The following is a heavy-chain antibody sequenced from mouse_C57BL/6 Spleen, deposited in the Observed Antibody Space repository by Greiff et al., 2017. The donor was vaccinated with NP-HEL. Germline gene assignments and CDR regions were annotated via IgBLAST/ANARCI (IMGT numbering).Heavy chain of an antibody. CDR2: IWSGGST. Sequence: QVQLQQSGPGLVQPSQSLSITCTVSGFSLTSYGVHWVRQSPGKGLEWLGVIWSGGSTDYNAAFISRLSISKDNSKSQVFFKMNSLQADDTAIYYCARKEITTVVSYYAMDYWGQGTSVTVSS. V-gene: IGHV2-2*01. CDR3: ARKEITTVVSYYAMDY. D-gene: IGHD1-1*01. CDR1: GFSLTSYG. J-gene: IGHJ4*01.